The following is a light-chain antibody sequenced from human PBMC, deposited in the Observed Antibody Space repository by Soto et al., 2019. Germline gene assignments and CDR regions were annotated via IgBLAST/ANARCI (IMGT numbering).Light chain of an antibody. V-gene: IGKV3-15*01. Sequence: EIVMTQSPATLSVSPGERATLSCRASQSVSSNLAWYQQKPGQAPRLLIYGASTRATGIPARFSGSGSGTEFTITISSLQSEDFSVYYCQQYNNWTPKTFGQGTKVEIK. CDR3: QQYNNWTPKT. CDR1: QSVSSN. J-gene: IGKJ1*01. CDR2: GAS.